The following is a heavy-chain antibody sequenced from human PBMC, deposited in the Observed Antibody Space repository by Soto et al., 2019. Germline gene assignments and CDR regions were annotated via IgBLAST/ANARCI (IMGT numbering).Heavy chain of an antibody. V-gene: IGHV4-30-2*01. J-gene: IGHJ5*02. Sequence: PSETLSLTCAVSGGSISSGGYSWSWIRQPPGKGLEWIGYIYHSGSTYYNPSLKSRVTISVDRSKNQFSLNLSSVTAADSAVYYCARSHSSGWPYYCDPWGQGTLVTVS. CDR1: GGSISSGGYS. D-gene: IGHD3-22*01. CDR3: ARSHSSGWPYYCDP. CDR2: IYHSGST.